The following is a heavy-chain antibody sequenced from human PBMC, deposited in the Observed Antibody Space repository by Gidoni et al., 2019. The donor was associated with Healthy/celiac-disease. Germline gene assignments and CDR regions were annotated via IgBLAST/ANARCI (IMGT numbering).Heavy chain of an antibody. D-gene: IGHD3-22*01. J-gene: IGHJ4*02. CDR3: ARGWYYYDSSGYLSY. CDR1: GYTFTDYF. Sequence: QVQLVQSGAEVKKPGASVKVSCKASGYTFTDYFMHWVRQAPGQGLEWMGWINPNTGGTNYAQQFQGRVTMTRDTSISTAYMELSSLRSDDTAVYSCARGWYYYDSSGYLSYWGQGTLVTVSS. V-gene: IGHV1-2*02. CDR2: INPNTGGT.